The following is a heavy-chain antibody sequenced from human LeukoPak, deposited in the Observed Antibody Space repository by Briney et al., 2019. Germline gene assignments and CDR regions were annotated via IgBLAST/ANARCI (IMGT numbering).Heavy chain of an antibody. CDR2: INPNTGGT. CDR3: ARDLAVATL. V-gene: IGHV1-2*02. J-gene: IGHJ4*02. CDR1: GYTFTGYY. D-gene: IGHD6-19*01. Sequence: ASVKVSCKASGYTFTGYYMHWVRQAPGQGLEWMGWINPNTGGTNYAQKFQGRVTMTRDTSISTTYMELRRLTSDDTAVYYCARDLAVATLWGQGTLVTVSS.